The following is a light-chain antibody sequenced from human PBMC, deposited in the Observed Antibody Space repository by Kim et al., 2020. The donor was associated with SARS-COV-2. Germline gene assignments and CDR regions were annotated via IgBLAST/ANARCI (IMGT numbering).Light chain of an antibody. CDR1: SANIGAGYD. J-gene: IGLJ1*01. CDR2: GNS. Sequence: QRVKSSRKGRSANIGAGYDVQWYQQLPGTAPKLLIYGNSNRPSGVPDRFSGSKSGNSAYLAITGLQAEDEADYYCQSYDSSLSGYVFGTGTKGTVL. V-gene: IGLV1-40*01. CDR3: QSYDSSLSGYV.